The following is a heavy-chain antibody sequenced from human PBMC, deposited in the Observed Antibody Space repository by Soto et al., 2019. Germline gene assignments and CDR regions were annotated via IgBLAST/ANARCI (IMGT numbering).Heavy chain of an antibody. CDR3: AAGELPEGMDV. Sequence: SGKVPCKSSGFTFTSAAVQWAKQDRGQRLEWIGWIVVGSGNTNYAQKFQERVTITRDMSTSTAYMELSSLRSEDTAVYYCAAGELPEGMDVWGQGTTVTVSS. V-gene: IGHV1-58*01. CDR2: IVVGSGNT. CDR1: GFTFTSAA. J-gene: IGHJ6*02. D-gene: IGHD1-7*01.